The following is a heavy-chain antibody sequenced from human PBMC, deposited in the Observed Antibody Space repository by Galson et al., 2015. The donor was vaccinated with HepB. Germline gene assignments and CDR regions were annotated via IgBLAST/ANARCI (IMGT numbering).Heavy chain of an antibody. CDR1: GFKFSSYA. J-gene: IGHJ3*01. Sequence: SLRLSCAASGFKFSSYAMSWVRQAPGKGLEWVSGISGSGGTTYYADSVKGRFTISRDNSKNTLSLQMNSLTAEDTAVYYCAKQWVSGGSGNYDTFDVWGQGTMVTGSS. CDR2: ISGSGGTT. V-gene: IGHV3-23*01. CDR3: AKQWVSGGSGNYDTFDV. D-gene: IGHD3-10*01.